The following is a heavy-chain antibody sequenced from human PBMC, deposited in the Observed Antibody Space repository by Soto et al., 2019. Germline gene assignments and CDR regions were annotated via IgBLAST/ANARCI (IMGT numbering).Heavy chain of an antibody. J-gene: IGHJ4*02. CDR2: ISSSSSTR. CDR3: ARGGAARPDY. V-gene: IGHV3-48*02. CDR1: GFTFSSYG. Sequence: GGSLRLSCAVSGFTFSSYGMNWVRQAPGKGLEWVSYISSSSSTRDYADSVKGRFTISRDSAKNSLYLQMNSLKDEDTAVYYCARGGAARPDYWGQGTLVTVSS. D-gene: IGHD6-6*01.